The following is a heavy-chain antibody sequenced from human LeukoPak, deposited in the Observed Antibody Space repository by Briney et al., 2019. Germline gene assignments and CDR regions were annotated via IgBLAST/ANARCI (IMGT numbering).Heavy chain of an antibody. CDR1: GFTFSSYA. J-gene: IGHJ4*02. V-gene: IGHV3-23*01. CDR3: AKDGVWFDD. D-gene: IGHD2-21*01. CDR2: ISPGGGPT. Sequence: PGGSLRLSCAASGFTFSSYAMSWVRQAPGKGLEWVSGISPGGGPTYYADSVKGRFTISRDDSKNTLYLQMNNLRAEDTAVYYCAKDGVWFDDWGQGILVTVSS.